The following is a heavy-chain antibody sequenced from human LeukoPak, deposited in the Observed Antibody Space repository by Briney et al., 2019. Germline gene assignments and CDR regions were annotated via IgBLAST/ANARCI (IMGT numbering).Heavy chain of an antibody. J-gene: IGHJ4*02. V-gene: IGHV3-21*04. CDR1: GFTFSSYS. D-gene: IGHD2-2*01. CDR3: ARAMGYCSSTSCHPSDN. Sequence: GGSLRLSCAASGFTFSSYSMNWVRQAPGKELEWVSSISSSSSYIYYADSVKGRFTISRDNAKNTLYLQMNSLRAEDTAVYYCARAMGYCSSTSCHPSDNWGQGTLVTVSS. CDR2: ISSSSSYI.